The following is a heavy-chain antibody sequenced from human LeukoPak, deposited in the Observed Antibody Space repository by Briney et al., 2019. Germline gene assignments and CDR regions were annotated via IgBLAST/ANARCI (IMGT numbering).Heavy chain of an antibody. CDR3: ARSSGNYFSYYYMDV. Sequence: GGSLRLSCAASGFTFSSYAMYWVRQAPGMGLEWVAVISYDGTDKNYADSVKGRFIISRDNSKNALYPQMNGLRAEDTAVYSCARSSGNYFSYYYMDVWGKGTTVTVSS. J-gene: IGHJ6*03. D-gene: IGHD3-10*01. CDR1: GFTFSSYA. V-gene: IGHV3-30*01. CDR2: ISYDGTDK.